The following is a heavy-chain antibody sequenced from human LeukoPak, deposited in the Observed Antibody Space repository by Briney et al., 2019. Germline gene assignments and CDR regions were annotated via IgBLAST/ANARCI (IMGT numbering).Heavy chain of an antibody. CDR1: GGSISSSSYY. CDR3: ARGYSSSSGPGWFDP. D-gene: IGHD6-6*01. V-gene: IGHV4-61*01. CDR2: IYYSGST. Sequence: PSETLSLTCTVSGGSISSSSYYWSWIRQPPGKGLEWIGHIYYSGSTNYNPSLKSRVTISVDTSKNQFSLKLSSVTAADTAVYYCARGYSSSSGPGWFDPWGQGTLVTVSS. J-gene: IGHJ5*02.